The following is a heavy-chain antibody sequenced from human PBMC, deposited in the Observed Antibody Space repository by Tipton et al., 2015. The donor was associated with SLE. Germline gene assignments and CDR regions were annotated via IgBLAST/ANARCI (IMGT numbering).Heavy chain of an antibody. CDR3: ARGGGTTIIDY. J-gene: IGHJ4*02. CDR2: ITAYNGDT. V-gene: IGHV1-18*01. Sequence: QLVQSGAEVKKPGASVKVSCKASGYTFTNYAISWVRQAPGQGLEWMGWITAYNGDTNYAQRLQGRVTMTTDTSTNTTYMELRSLESDDTAVYFCARGGGTTIIDYWGQGTLVTVSS. D-gene: IGHD1-1*01. CDR1: GYTFTNYA.